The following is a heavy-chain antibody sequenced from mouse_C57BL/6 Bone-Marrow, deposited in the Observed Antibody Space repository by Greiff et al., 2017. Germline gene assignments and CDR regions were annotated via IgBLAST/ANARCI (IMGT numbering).Heavy chain of an antibody. CDR1: GYTFTDYE. CDR2: IDPETGGT. V-gene: IGHV1-15*01. CDR3: TRWDYGSSYDYFDY. D-gene: IGHD1-1*01. J-gene: IGHJ2*01. Sequence: VQLQQSGAELVRPGASVTLSCKASGYTFTDYEMHWVKQTPVHGLEWIGAIDPETGGTAYNQKFKGKAILTADKSSSTAYMELRSLTSDDSAVYYCTRWDYGSSYDYFDYWGQGTTLTVSS.